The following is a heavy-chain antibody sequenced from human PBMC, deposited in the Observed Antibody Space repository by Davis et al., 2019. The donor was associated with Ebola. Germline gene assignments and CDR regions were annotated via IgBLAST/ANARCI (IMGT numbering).Heavy chain of an antibody. CDR3: ARDFDFWSNH. CDR1: GFSFSSYW. D-gene: IGHD3-3*01. CDR2: IAPDGSMT. J-gene: IGHJ4*02. V-gene: IGHV3-74*01. Sequence: HTGGSLRLSCAASGFSFSSYWMHWVRQGPGKGLVWVSRIAPDGSMTFYADSVKGRFTISRDNAENTVFLQMNSLRAEDTAVYYCARDFDFWSNHWGQGTLVTVSS.